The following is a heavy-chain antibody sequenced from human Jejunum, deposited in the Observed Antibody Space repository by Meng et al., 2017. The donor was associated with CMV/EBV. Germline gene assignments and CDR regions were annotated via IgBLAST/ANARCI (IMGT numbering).Heavy chain of an antibody. D-gene: IGHD3-9*01. CDR3: ARDLERMLTAYYY. V-gene: IGHV1-2*02. J-gene: IGHJ4*02. CDR1: GYTFTDYY. CDR2: INPKDGGT. Sequence: QVQVVESGAEGRKPWASVKVSCKASGYTFTDYYIHWLRQAPGPVPGWLGWINPKDGGTNSAQRFKGRVTMTRDTSISTAYMVLSRLRSDDTAVYYCARDLERMLTAYYYWGQGTLVTVSS.